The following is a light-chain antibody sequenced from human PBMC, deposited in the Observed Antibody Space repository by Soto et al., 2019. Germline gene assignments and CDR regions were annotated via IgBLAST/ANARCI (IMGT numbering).Light chain of an antibody. CDR3: QQYNSYST. CDR2: KAS. Sequence: DIQMTQSPSTLSASVGDRVTITCRASQSISSWLAWYQQKPGKAPKLLIYKASSLDSGVPSRFSGSGSGTEFTLTSSSLQPDDFATYYCQQYNSYSTFGQGTKVEIK. CDR1: QSISSW. J-gene: IGKJ1*01. V-gene: IGKV1-5*03.